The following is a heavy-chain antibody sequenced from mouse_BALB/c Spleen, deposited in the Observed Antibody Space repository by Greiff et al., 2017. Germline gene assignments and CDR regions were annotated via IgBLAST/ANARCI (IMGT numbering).Heavy chain of an antibody. J-gene: IGHJ4*01. D-gene: IGHD2-1*01. CDR3: ARDLLWALYAMDY. Sequence: EVQLQQSGPGLVKPSQSLSLTCSVTGYSITSGYYWNWIRQFPGNKLEWMGYISYDGSNNYNPSLKNRISITRDTSKNQFFLKLNTVTTEDTATYYCARDLLWALYAMDYWGQGTSVTVSS. CDR2: ISYDGSN. CDR1: GYSITSGYY. V-gene: IGHV3-6*02.